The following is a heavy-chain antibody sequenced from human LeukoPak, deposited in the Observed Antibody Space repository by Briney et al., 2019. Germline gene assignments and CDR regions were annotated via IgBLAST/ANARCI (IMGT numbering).Heavy chain of an antibody. V-gene: IGHV4-59*08. CDR1: GGSISSYY. CDR3: ARADDYGDSFDY. Sequence: SETLSLTCTVSGGSISSYYWSWIRQPPGKGLEWIGYIYYSGSTNYNPSLKSRVTISVDTSKNQFSLELSSVTAADTAVYYCARADDYGDSFDYWGQGTLVTVSS. CDR2: IYYSGST. D-gene: IGHD4-17*01. J-gene: IGHJ4*02.